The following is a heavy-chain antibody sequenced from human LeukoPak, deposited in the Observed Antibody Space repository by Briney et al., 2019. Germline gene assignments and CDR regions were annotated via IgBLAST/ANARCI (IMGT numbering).Heavy chain of an antibody. CDR3: ARRYYDSSGYGFDY. V-gene: IGHV3-23*01. Sequence: TGGSLGLSCAASGFTFSSYAMSWVRQAPGKGLEWVSAITGSGGTTYYSDSVKGRFTISRDNSKNTLYLQMNSLRAEDTAVYYCARRYYDSSGYGFDYWGQGTLVTISS. CDR2: ITGSGGTT. CDR1: GFTFSSYA. D-gene: IGHD3-22*01. J-gene: IGHJ4*02.